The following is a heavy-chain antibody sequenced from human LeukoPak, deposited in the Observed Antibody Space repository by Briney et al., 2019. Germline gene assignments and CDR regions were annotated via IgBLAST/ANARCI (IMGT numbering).Heavy chain of an antibody. CDR2: ISGSGGST. Sequence: PGGSLRLSCAASGFTFSSYAMSWVRQAPGKGLEWVSAISGSGGSTYYADSVKGRFTISRDNSKNTLYLQMNSLRAEDTAVYYCAKDLLPVLRFLAPPPNWFDPWGQGTLVTVSS. CDR3: AKDLLPVLRFLAPPPNWFDP. V-gene: IGHV3-23*01. D-gene: IGHD3-3*01. CDR1: GFTFSSYA. J-gene: IGHJ5*02.